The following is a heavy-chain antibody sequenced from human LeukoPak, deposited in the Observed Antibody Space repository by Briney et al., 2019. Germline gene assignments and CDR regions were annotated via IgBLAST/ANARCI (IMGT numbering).Heavy chain of an antibody. CDR3: ARHGSCGSTSCNRYFDD. J-gene: IGHJ4*02. V-gene: IGHV4-39*01. D-gene: IGHD2-2*01. CDR2: ISFDGNT. Sequence: PSETLSLTCTVSGGSISSTAYYWGWIRQPPGKGLESIASISFDGNTYYTPSLKSRVTISVDTAKNQFSLGVSSVTAADTAVYYCARHGSCGSTSCNRYFDDWGQGTLVTVSS. CDR1: GGSISSTAYY.